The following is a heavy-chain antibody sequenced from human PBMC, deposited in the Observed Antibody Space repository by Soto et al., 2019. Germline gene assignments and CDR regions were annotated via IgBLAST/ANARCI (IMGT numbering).Heavy chain of an antibody. J-gene: IGHJ6*02. D-gene: IGHD3-3*01. V-gene: IGHV1-69*12. Sequence: QVQLVQSGAEVKKPGSSVKVSYKASGGTFSSYAISWVRQAPGQGLEWMGGIIPIFGTANYAQKFQGRVTITADESTSTAYMELSSLRSEDTAVYYCARDYDFWSGYGPNGMDVWGQGTTVTVSS. CDR2: IIPIFGTA. CDR1: GGTFSSYA. CDR3: ARDYDFWSGYGPNGMDV.